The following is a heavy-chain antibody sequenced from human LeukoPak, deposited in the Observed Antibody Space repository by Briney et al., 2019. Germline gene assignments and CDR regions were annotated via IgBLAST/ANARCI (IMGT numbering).Heavy chain of an antibody. V-gene: IGHV4-30-2*01. Sequence: TLSLTCAVSGGSISSGGYSWSWIRQPPGKGLEWIGYIYHSGSTYYNPSLKSRVTISVDRSKNQFSLKLSSVTAADTAVYYCARARNSSSWYYYYYGMDVWGQGTTVTVSS. CDR3: ARARNSSSWYYYYYGMDV. J-gene: IGHJ6*02. CDR1: GGSISSGGYS. D-gene: IGHD6-13*01. CDR2: IYHSGST.